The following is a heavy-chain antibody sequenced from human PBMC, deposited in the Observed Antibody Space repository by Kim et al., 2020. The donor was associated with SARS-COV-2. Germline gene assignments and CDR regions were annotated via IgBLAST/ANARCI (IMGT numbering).Heavy chain of an antibody. CDR3: ARDDDQWVIGLGFDH. CDR2: ISSGSSNI. J-gene: IGHJ4*02. V-gene: IGHV3-21*01. D-gene: IGHD2-21*01. Sequence: GGSLRLSCAASGFIFSSFSINWVRQAPGKGLEWVSSISSGSSNIYYADPVKGRFTISRDNAKNSLYLHMNSLRAEDTAVYYCARDDDQWVIGLGFDHGGQGTLVIVSS. CDR1: GFIFSSFS.